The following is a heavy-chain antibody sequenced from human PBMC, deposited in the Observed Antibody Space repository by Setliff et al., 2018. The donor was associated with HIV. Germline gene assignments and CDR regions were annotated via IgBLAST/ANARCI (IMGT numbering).Heavy chain of an antibody. V-gene: IGHV4-59*08. CDR1: GGSIGGYH. J-gene: IGHJ4*02. CDR3: ARMSDSSDYYFDY. D-gene: IGHD3-3*01. CDR2: IYNSGIT. Sequence: ASETLSLTCTVSGGSIGGYHWSWVRQPPGKGLEWIGYIYNSGITNYNPSLESRVTISVDRSKNQFSLKLSSVTAADTAVYYCARMSDSSDYYFDYWGQGTLVTVSS.